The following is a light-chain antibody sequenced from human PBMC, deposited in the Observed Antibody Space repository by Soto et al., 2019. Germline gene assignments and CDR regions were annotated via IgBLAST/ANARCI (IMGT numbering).Light chain of an antibody. Sequence: IVLTQSPATLSLSPGERATLSCRASQSVGRYFAWYQQKPGQAPRLLIYDASSRATGIPARFSGSGSETDFTLTISSLEPEDFAVYYCQQRSSWPLTFGQGTRVEMK. V-gene: IGKV3-11*01. CDR3: QQRSSWPLT. CDR1: QSVGRY. J-gene: IGKJ1*01. CDR2: DAS.